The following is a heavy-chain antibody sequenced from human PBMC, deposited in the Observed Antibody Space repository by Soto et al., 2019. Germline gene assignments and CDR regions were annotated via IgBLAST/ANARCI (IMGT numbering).Heavy chain of an antibody. CDR1: GDSINRDKYY. Sequence: QLQLQESGPGLVKPSETLSLTCSVSGDSINRDKYYWGWIRQPPGKGLGWIESIYFLGNTYYNPSLQTRVTISLDKSKSQFSLKLNSVTAADSAVYFCARLEGLATISYYFDFWGQGALVTVSS. V-gene: IGHV4-39*01. CDR2: IYFLGNT. D-gene: IGHD3-9*01. CDR3: ARLEGLATISYYFDF. J-gene: IGHJ4*02.